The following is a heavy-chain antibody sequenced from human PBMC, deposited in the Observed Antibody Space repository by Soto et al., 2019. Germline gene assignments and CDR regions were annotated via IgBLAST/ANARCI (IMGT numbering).Heavy chain of an antibody. CDR1: GGSISSYY. CDR2: IYYSGST. Sequence: PSETLSLTCTVSGGSISSYYWSWIRQPPGKGLEWIGYIYYSGSTYYNPSLKSRVTISVDTSKNQFSLKLSSVTAADTAVYYCASSDDSSAYADIWGQGTMVTVSS. D-gene: IGHD3-22*01. V-gene: IGHV4-59*12. J-gene: IGHJ3*02. CDR3: ASSDDSSAYADI.